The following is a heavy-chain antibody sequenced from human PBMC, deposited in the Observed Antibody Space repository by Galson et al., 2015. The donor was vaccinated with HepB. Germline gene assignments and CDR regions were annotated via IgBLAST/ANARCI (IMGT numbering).Heavy chain of an antibody. Sequence: TLSLTCAVSGDSISSGGSSWSWIRQPPGKGLEWIGYIYHSQSTYPNPSLKSRVTISLDRSRNQFSLKVTSVTAADTAVYYCARGAYYFDYWGQGTPVTVS. D-gene: IGHD3-16*01. J-gene: IGHJ4*02. CDR3: ARGAYYFDY. CDR1: GDSISSGGSS. CDR2: IYHSQST. V-gene: IGHV4-30-2*01.